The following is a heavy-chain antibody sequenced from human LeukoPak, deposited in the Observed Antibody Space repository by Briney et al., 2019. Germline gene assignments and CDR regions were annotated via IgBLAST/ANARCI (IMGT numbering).Heavy chain of an antibody. J-gene: IGHJ4*02. CDR3: ARTYSGSLSSVDY. V-gene: IGHV3-21*01. Sequence: PGGSLRLSCAASGFTFSSYSMNWVRQAPGKGLEWVSFISSSSSYIYYADSVKGRFTISRDNAKNSLYLQMNSLRAEDTAVYYCARTYSGSLSSVDYWGQGTLVTVSS. D-gene: IGHD1-26*01. CDR1: GFTFSSYS. CDR2: ISSSSSYI.